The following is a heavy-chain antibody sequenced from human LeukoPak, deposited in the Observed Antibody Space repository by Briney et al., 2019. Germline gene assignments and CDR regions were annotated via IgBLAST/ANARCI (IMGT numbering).Heavy chain of an antibody. V-gene: IGHV4-39*01. D-gene: IGHD2-2*01. CDR1: RGSISSSGYY. Sequence: SETLSLTCTLSRGSISSSGYYWGWIRQPPGKGLEWIGSIYYSGSTYYNPSLKSRVTISVDTSKNQFSLKLSSVTAADTAVYYCARAARSGYCSSTSCYASDYWGQGTLVTVSS. J-gene: IGHJ4*02. CDR2: IYYSGST. CDR3: ARAARSGYCSSTSCYASDY.